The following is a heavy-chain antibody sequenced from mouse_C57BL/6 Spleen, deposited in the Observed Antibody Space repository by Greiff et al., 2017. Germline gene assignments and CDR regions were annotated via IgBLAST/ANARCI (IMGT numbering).Heavy chain of an antibody. D-gene: IGHD4-1*01. CDR3: TRTGRCDY. V-gene: IGHV1-15*01. J-gene: IGHJ2*01. Sequence: QVQLKESGAELVRPGASVTLSCKASGYTFTDYEMHWVKQTPVHGLEWIGAIDPETGGTAYNQKFKGKAILTADKSSSTAYMELRSLTSEDSAVYYCTRTGRCDYWGQGTTLTVSS. CDR1: GYTFTDYE. CDR2: IDPETGGT.